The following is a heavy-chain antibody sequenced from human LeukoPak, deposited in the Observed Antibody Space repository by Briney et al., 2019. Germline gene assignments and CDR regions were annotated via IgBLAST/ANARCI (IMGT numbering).Heavy chain of an antibody. CDR1: GFTFSSYA. J-gene: IGHJ4*02. D-gene: IGHD3-16*02. Sequence: RGSLRLSCAASGFTFSSYAMSWVRQAPGKGLEWVSAISGSGGSTYYADSVKGRFTISRDNSKNTLYLQMNSLRAEDTAVYYCAKDQMITFGGVIVIAAFDYWGQGTLVTVSS. CDR2: ISGSGGST. V-gene: IGHV3-23*01. CDR3: AKDQMITFGGVIVIAAFDY.